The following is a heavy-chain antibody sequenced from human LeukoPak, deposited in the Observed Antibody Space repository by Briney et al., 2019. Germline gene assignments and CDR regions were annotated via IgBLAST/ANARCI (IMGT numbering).Heavy chain of an antibody. Sequence: KPSETLSLTCTVSGGSISSYYWSWIRQPPGKGLEWVSSISSSSSYIYYADSVKGRFTISRDNAKNSLYLQMNSLRAEDTAVYYCARDYVWNFDYWGQGTLVTVSS. CDR2: ISSSSSYI. CDR3: ARDYVWNFDY. D-gene: IGHD3-16*01. V-gene: IGHV3-21*01. J-gene: IGHJ4*02. CDR1: GGSISSYY.